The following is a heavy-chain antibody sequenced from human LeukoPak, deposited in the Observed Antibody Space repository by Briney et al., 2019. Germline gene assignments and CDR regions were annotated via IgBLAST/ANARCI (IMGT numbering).Heavy chain of an antibody. CDR2: IRYDGSNK. V-gene: IGHV3-30*02. D-gene: IGHD2-2*01. J-gene: IGHJ4*02. CDR3: AKGGRYCSSTSCFVLDY. CDR1: GFTFSSYG. Sequence: GGSLRLSCAASGFTFSSYGMHWVRQAPGKGLEWVAFIRYDGSNKYCADSVKGRFTISRDNSKNTLYLQMNSLRAEDTAVYYCAKGGRYCSSTSCFVLDYWGQGTLVTVSS.